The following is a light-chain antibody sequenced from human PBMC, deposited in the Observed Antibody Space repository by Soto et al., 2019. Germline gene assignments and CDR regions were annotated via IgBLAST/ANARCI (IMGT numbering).Light chain of an antibody. CDR3: QQYYNWPQT. Sequence: EIVMTQSPATLSVSPGQRATLSCRASQSVSGNLAWYQQRPGQTPRLLIHGASTRATDIPARFSGSGSGTEFTLTISSLQSEDSAVYYCQQYYNWPQTFGQGTKVEIK. J-gene: IGKJ1*01. CDR2: GAS. CDR1: QSVSGN. V-gene: IGKV3D-15*01.